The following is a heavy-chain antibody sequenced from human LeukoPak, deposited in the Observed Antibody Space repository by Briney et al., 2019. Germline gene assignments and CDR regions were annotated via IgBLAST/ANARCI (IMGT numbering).Heavy chain of an antibody. Sequence: GGSLRLSCAASGFTFSSYWMHWVRQAPGKGLVWVSRIKSDGTTTNYADSVKGRFTISRDSSKNTLYLQMNSLRPEDTAVYYCARARPSMWIDYWGQGTLVTVSS. CDR2: IKSDGTTT. CDR1: GFTFSSYW. J-gene: IGHJ4*02. D-gene: IGHD5-12*01. CDR3: ARARPSMWIDY. V-gene: IGHV3-74*01.